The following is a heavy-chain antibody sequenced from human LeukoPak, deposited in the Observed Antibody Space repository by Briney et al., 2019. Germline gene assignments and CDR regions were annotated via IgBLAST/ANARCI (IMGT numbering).Heavy chain of an antibody. V-gene: IGHV3-9*01. D-gene: IGHD6-13*01. CDR2: ISWNSGSI. CDR1: GFTFDDYA. CDR3: AKDSSSLTFDY. J-gene: IGHJ4*02. Sequence: HSGGSLRLSCAASGFTFDDYAMHWVRQAPGKGLEWVSGISWNSGSIGYADSVKGRFTISRDNAKNSLYLQMNSLRAEDTALYYCAKDSSSLTFDYWGQGTLVTVSS.